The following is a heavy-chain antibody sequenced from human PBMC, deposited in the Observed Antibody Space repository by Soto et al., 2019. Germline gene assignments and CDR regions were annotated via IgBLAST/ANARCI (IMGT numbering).Heavy chain of an antibody. CDR2: IIPIFGTA. CDR1: GGTFSSYA. J-gene: IGHJ6*02. CDR3: ARARYSRAGSSYYYYGMDV. V-gene: IGHV1-69*13. D-gene: IGHD3-9*01. Sequence: SVKVSCKASGGTFSSYAISWVRQAPGQGLEWMGGIIPIFGTANYAQKFQGRVTITADESTSTAYMELSSLRSEDTAVHYCARARYSRAGSSYYYYGMDVWGQGTTVTVSS.